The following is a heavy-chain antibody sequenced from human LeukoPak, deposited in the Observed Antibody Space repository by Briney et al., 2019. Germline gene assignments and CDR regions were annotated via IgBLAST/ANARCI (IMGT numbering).Heavy chain of an antibody. CDR3: AREKGRLTMVRAFDI. V-gene: IGHV3-66*01. J-gene: IGHJ3*02. CDR1: GFTFSSYW. Sequence: GGSLRLSCAASGFTFSSYWMHWVRQAPGKGLEWVSVIYSGGSTYYADSVKGRFTISRDNSKNTLYLQMNSLRAEDTAVYYCAREKGRLTMVRAFDIWGQGTMVTVSS. CDR2: IYSGGST. D-gene: IGHD3-10*01.